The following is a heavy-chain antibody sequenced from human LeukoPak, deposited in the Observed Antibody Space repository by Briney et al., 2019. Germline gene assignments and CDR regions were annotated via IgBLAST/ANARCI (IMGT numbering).Heavy chain of an antibody. D-gene: IGHD5-24*01. CDR3: ARVNGYNMYYFDY. CDR2: MNPNSGNT. V-gene: IGHV1-8*03. CDR1: GYTFTSYG. J-gene: IGHJ4*02. Sequence: ASVKVSCKASGYTFTSYGINWVRQATGQGLEWMGWMNPNSGNTGYAQKFQGRVTITRNTSTSTAYMELSSLRSEDTAVYYCARVNGYNMYYFDYWGQGTLVTVSS.